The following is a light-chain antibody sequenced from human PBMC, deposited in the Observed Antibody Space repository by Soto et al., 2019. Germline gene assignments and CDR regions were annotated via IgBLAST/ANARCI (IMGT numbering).Light chain of an antibody. CDR1: SSDVGGYNS. J-gene: IGLJ1*01. CDR2: EVS. V-gene: IGLV2-8*01. CDR3: SSYAGSDNYV. Sequence: QSALTQPPSASGSPGKSVTISCTGTSSDVGGYNSVSWYQHLPGKAPKLMIYEVSKRPSGVPDRFSGSKSANTASLTVSRLQAEDEADYYCSSYAGSDNYVFGTGTKLTVL.